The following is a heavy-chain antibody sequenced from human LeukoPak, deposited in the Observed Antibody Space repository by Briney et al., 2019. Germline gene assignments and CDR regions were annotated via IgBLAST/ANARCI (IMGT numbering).Heavy chain of an antibody. CDR3: ARLPVYDILTGYSNWWFDP. Sequence: PSETLSLTCTVSGGSISNSYWSWIRQPPGKGLEWIGYIYYSGSTNYNPSLKSRVTISVDTSKNQFSLRLTSVTAADTAVYYCARLPVYDILTGYSNWWFDPWGQGTLVTVSS. CDR1: GGSISNSY. J-gene: IGHJ5*02. CDR2: IYYSGST. D-gene: IGHD3-9*01. V-gene: IGHV4-59*01.